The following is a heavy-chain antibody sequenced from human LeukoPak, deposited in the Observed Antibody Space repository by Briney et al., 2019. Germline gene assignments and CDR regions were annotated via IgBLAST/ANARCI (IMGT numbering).Heavy chain of an antibody. Sequence: GGSLRLSCAVSGFTFSGFWMSWSRQAPGKGLEWVASINSDGSEGYYADVVKGRFTISRDNAKNSLYLQINSLRAEDTAVYYCARSSYSSSSSVWGQGTKVTVSS. D-gene: IGHD6-6*01. CDR3: ARSSYSSSSSV. CDR1: GFTFSGFW. V-gene: IGHV3-7*03. J-gene: IGHJ3*01. CDR2: INSDGSEG.